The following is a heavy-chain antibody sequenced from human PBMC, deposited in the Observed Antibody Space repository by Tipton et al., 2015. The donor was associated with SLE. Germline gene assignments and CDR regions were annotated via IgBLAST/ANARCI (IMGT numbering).Heavy chain of an antibody. CDR3: ARETGSSWPYYYYYGMDV. J-gene: IGHJ6*02. CDR2: ISSHGGYT. Sequence: VQLVQSGGGVVQPGRSLRLSCAASGFTFSRYAMHWVRQAPGKGLEYVSAISSHGGYTYYADSVKGRFTISRDNSKNTLYLQMSSLRAEDTAVYYCARETGSSWPYYYYYGMDVWGQGTTVTVSS. CDR1: GFTFSRYA. V-gene: IGHV3-64D*06. D-gene: IGHD6-13*01.